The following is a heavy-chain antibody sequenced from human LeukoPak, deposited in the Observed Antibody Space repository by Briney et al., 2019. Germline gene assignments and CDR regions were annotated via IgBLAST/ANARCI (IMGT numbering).Heavy chain of an antibody. CDR3: AKYHSSGDRIRFDY. V-gene: IGHV3-48*01. CDR1: GFTFSSYS. Sequence: PAGGSLRLSCAASGFTFSSYSMNWVRQAPGKGLEWVSYISSSSSTIYYADSVKGRFTISRDNAKNSLYLQMNSLRAEDTAVYYCAKYHSSGDRIRFDYWGQGTLVTVSS. J-gene: IGHJ4*02. CDR2: ISSSSSTI. D-gene: IGHD7-27*01.